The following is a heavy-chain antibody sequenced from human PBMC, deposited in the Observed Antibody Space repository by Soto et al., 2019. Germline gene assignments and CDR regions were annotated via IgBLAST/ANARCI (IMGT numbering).Heavy chain of an antibody. D-gene: IGHD5-12*01. CDR1: GYTFTTFG. J-gene: IGHJ4*02. V-gene: IGHV1-18*04. CDR3: ARSPRVIVAAEGTLDY. Sequence: QVQLVQSGGEVKKPGASVKVSCKASGYTFTTFGITWVRQAPGQGLEWMGWISTSTGNTNYAQKLQDRVTLTTDTSTRTAYLELRSLTSDDTAVYYCARSPRVIVAAEGTLDYWGQGTLVTVSS. CDR2: ISTSTGNT.